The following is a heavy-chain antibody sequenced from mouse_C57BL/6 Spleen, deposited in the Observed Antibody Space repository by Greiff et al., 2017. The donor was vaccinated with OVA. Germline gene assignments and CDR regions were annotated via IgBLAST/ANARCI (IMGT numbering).Heavy chain of an antibody. CDR3: TRDGNYFDY. Sequence: EVKLEESGEGLVKPGGSLKLSCAASGFTFSSYAMSWVRQTPEKRLEWVAYISSGGDYIYYADNVKGRFTISRDNARNTLYLQMSSLKSEDTAMYYCTRDGNYFDYWGQGTTLTVSS. V-gene: IGHV5-9-1*02. J-gene: IGHJ2*01. CDR1: GFTFSSYA. CDR2: ISSGGDYI. D-gene: IGHD2-3*01.